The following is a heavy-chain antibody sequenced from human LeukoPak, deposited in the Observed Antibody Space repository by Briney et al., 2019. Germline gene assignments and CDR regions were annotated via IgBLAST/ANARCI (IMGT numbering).Heavy chain of an antibody. CDR2: IYTSGST. V-gene: IGHV4-61*02. CDR3: ARGIVGATMAFDI. CDR1: GGSISSGSYY. Sequence: SETLSLTCTVSGGSISSGSYYWSWIRQPAGKGLDWIGRIYTSGSTNYNPSLKSRVTISLDTSKNQFSLKLSSVTAADTAVYYCARGIVGATMAFDIWGRGTMVTVSS. J-gene: IGHJ3*02. D-gene: IGHD1-26*01.